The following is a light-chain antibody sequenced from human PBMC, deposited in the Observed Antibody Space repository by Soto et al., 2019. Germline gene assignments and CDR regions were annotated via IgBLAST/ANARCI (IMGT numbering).Light chain of an antibody. CDR3: QQYNNWPRT. CDR2: RAS. J-gene: IGKJ1*01. V-gene: IGKV3-15*01. Sequence: EIVMTQSPATLSVSPGERATLSCRASQSVSSNLAWYQQKPGQAPRLLIYRASTRATGIPARFSGSGSGTEFTLTISSLQSEDFAVYYCQQYNNWPRTFGQGTNVEIK. CDR1: QSVSSN.